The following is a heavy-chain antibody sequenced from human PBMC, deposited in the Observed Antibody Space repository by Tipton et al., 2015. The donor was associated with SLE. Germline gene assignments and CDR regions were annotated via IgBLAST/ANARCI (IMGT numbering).Heavy chain of an antibody. J-gene: IGHJ6*03. D-gene: IGHD7-27*01. CDR1: GGSISSSGFY. CDR2: LFYSGST. V-gene: IGHV4-39*07. CDR3: ARGDWGSIKGHYHMDV. Sequence: TLSLTCTVSGGSISSSGFYWGWIRQPPGKGLEWIGSLFYSGSTNYNPSLESRATISIDTSKNQFSLKLTSVTAADTAVYYCARGDWGSIKGHYHMDVWGKGTTVTVSS.